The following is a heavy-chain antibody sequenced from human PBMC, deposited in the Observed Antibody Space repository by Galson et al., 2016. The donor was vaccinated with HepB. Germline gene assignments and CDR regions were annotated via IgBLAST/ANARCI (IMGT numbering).Heavy chain of an antibody. CDR2: ISKDGSDD. V-gene: IGHV3-30*03. CDR1: GFNLNNYV. CDR3: ARDAGTIFDVRNYHFDQ. Sequence: SLRLSCASSGFNLNNYVIHWVRQAPGKGLEWVTIISKDGSDDRYADTVKGRFTISRDNSKNTVFMHLDSLGTEATGVYYCARDAGTIFDVRNYHFDQWGQGTLVSVSS. D-gene: IGHD3-3*01. J-gene: IGHJ5*02.